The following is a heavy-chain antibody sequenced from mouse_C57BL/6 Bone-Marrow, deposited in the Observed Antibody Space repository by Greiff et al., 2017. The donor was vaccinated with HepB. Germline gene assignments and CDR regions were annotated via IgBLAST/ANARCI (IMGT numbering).Heavy chain of an antibody. D-gene: IGHD2-3*01. CDR3: ARRTRWLLPFAY. V-gene: IGHV1-75*01. J-gene: IGHJ3*01. CDR2: IFPGSGSS. CDR1: GYTFADYY. Sequence: QLQQSGPELVKPGASVKISCKASGYTFADYYINWVKQRPGQGLEWIGWIFPGSGSSYYNEKFKGKATLTVDKSSSTAYMLLSSLTSEDSAVYFCARRTRWLLPFAYWGQGTLVTVSA.